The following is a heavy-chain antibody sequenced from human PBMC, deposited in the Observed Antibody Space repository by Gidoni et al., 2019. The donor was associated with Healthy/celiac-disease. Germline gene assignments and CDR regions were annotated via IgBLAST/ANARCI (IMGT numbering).Heavy chain of an antibody. CDR3: TTDPKGGYGDYRYYYYGMDV. D-gene: IGHD4-17*01. Sequence: EVQLVESGGGLVKPGGSLRLSCAASGFTFSNAWMSWVRQAPGKGLEWVGLIKSKTDGGTTDYAAPVKGRFTISRDDSKNTLYLQMNSLKTEDTAVYYCTTDPKGGYGDYRYYYYGMDVWGQGTTVTVSS. CDR1: GFTFSNAW. J-gene: IGHJ6*02. CDR2: IKSKTDGGTT. V-gene: IGHV3-15*01.